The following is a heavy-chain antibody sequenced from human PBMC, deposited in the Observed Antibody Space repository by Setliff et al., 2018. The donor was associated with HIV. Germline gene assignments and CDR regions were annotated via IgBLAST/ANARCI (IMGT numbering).Heavy chain of an antibody. CDR2: IYYSGST. V-gene: IGHV4-39*01. D-gene: IGHD2-21*02. J-gene: IGHJ1*01. Sequence: GSLRLSCAASGFTFSSYSMNWVRQPPEKGLEWLGSIYYSGSTYYNPSLKRRVTRSIDTSRNQFSLKLTAVTAADTAVYYCARHYGAVKSVVTVVAKYFPHWGQGTLVTVSS. CDR1: GFTFSSYSMN. CDR3: ARHYGAVKSVVTVVAKYFPH.